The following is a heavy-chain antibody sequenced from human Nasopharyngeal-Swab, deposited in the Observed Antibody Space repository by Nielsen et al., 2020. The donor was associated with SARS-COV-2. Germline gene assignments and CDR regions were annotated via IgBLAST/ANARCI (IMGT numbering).Heavy chain of an antibody. CDR3: ARTLESIAAAGICGWLDP. CDR2: TYPGDSDT. CDR1: GYSFTSYW. V-gene: IGHV5-51*01. J-gene: IGHJ5*02. Sequence: GESLKISCKGSGYSFTSYWIGWVRQMPGKGLEWMGITYPGDSDTRYSPSFQGQVTISADKSISTAYLQWSSLKASDTAMYYCARTLESIAAAGICGWLDPWGQGTLVTVSS. D-gene: IGHD6-13*01.